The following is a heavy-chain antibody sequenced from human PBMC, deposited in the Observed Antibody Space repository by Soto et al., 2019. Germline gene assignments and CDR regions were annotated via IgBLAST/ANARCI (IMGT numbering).Heavy chain of an antibody. V-gene: IGHV1-2*04. J-gene: IGHJ4*02. CDR1: VYTFTSYG. Sequence: ASVKVSCKASVYTFTSYGISWVRQAPGQGLEWMGWINPNSGGTNYAQKFQGWVTMTRDTSISTAYMELSRLRSDDTAVYYCARGPDYGDYIFDYWGQGTLVTVSS. CDR2: INPNSGGT. D-gene: IGHD4-17*01. CDR3: ARGPDYGDYIFDY.